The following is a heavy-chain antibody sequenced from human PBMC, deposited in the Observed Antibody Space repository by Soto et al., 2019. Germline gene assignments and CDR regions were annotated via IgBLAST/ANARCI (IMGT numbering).Heavy chain of an antibody. J-gene: IGHJ4*02. CDR2: INHSGST. V-gene: IGHV4-34*01. CDR3: ARLIVVVPAAIRSAYDY. Sequence: LETLSLTCAVYGGSFSGYYWSWIRQPPGKGLEWIGEINHSGSTNYNPSLKSRVTISVDTSKNQFSLKLSSVTAADTAVYYCARLIVVVPAAIRSAYDYWGQGTLVTVSS. D-gene: IGHD2-2*01. CDR1: GGSFSGYY.